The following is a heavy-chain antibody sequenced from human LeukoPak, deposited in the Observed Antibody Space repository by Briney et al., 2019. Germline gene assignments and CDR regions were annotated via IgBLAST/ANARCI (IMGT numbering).Heavy chain of an antibody. CDR2: ISYDGSNK. CDR1: GFTFSSYS. CDR3: ARDGRSSGWYYLDY. Sequence: GGSLRLSCAASGFTFSSYSMNWVRQAPGKGLEWVAVISYDGSNKYYADSVKGRFTISRDNSKNTLYLQMNSLRAEDTAVYYCARDGRSSGWYYLDYWGQGTLVTVSS. D-gene: IGHD6-19*01. J-gene: IGHJ4*02. V-gene: IGHV3-30*03.